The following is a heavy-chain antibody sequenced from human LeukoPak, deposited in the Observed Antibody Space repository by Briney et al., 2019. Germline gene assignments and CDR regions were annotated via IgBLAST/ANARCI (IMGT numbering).Heavy chain of an antibody. CDR2: INPNSGDT. CDR3: ARDYCSSTSCLFDY. D-gene: IGHD2-2*01. V-gene: IGHV1-2*06. CDR1: GYTFTGYQ. J-gene: IGHJ4*02. Sequence: GASVKVSCKASGYTFTGYQMHWVRQAPGQGLEWMGRINPNSGDTNYAQNFQGRVTMTRDTSISTAYMELSRLRSDDTAVYYCARDYCSSTSCLFDYWGQGTLVTVSS.